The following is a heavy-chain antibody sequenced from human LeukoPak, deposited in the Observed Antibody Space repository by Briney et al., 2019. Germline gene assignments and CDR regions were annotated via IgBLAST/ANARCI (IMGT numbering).Heavy chain of an antibody. CDR2: FFPGNSNT. V-gene: IGHV5-51*01. Sequence: GESLKISCKGSGYGFLDYWIGWVRQMPGKGLEWMGIFFPGNSNTRYNPSFEGQVTISADKSTSTAYLQWSSLKASDTAMYYCARALNGDFRWDYWGQGTLVSVSS. J-gene: IGHJ4*02. D-gene: IGHD4-17*01. CDR1: GYGFLDYW. CDR3: ARALNGDFRWDY.